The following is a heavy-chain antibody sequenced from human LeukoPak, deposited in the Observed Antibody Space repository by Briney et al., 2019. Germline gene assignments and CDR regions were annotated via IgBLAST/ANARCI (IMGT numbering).Heavy chain of an antibody. J-gene: IGHJ4*02. CDR1: GGTFSSYA. D-gene: IGHD6-19*01. Sequence: SGKVSCKASGGTFSSYAISWVRQAPGQGLEWMGRIIPIFGIANYAQKFQGRVTITADKSTSTAYMELSSLRSEDTAVYYCARAENAWLAFDYWGQGTLVTVSS. CDR3: ARAENAWLAFDY. CDR2: IIPIFGIA. V-gene: IGHV1-69*04.